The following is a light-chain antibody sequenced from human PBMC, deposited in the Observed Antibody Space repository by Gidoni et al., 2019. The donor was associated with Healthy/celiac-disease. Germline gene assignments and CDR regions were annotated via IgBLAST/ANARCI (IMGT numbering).Light chain of an antibody. CDR1: KLGYKY. J-gene: IGLJ2*01. Sequence: SYELTQPPSVSVSPGQTASITCSGDKLGYKYACWYQENPGQSPVLVIYQASKRPSGIPERFSCSNSGNTATLTISWTQAMDEPDYYCQAWDSSTAVFGGGTKLTVL. CDR3: QAWDSSTAV. V-gene: IGLV3-1*01. CDR2: QAS.